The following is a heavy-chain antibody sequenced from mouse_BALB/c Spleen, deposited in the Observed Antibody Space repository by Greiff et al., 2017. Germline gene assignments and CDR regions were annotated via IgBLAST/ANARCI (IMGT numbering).Heavy chain of an antibody. CDR2: INPSTGYT. J-gene: IGHJ2*01. V-gene: IGHV1-7*01. CDR3: ARWENYVPYFDY. CDR1: GYTFTSYW. D-gene: IGHD1-1*01. Sequence: QVQLQQSGAELAKPGASVKMSCKASGYTFTSYWMHWVKQRPGQGLEWIGYINPSTGYTEYNQKFKDKATLTADKSSSTAYMQLSSLTSEDSAVYYCARWENYVPYFDYWGQGTTLTVSS.